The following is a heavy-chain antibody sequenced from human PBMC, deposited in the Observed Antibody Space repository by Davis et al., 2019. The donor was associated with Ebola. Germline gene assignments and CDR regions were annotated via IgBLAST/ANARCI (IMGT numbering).Heavy chain of an antibody. V-gene: IGHV3-48*02. J-gene: IGHJ4*02. D-gene: IGHD3-16*02. CDR3: ARGWRYFDS. CDR1: GFNFLAYS. CDR2: VSSDSKTI. Sequence: PGGSLRLSCTTSGFNFLAYSMNWVRQAPGRGLEWISYVSSDSKTIYYADSVKGRFTISRDSATKSLYLQMDSLRDEDTALYYCARGWRYFDSWGQGILVTVS.